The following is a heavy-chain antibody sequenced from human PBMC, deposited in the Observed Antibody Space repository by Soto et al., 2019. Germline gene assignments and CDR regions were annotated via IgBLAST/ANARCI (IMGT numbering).Heavy chain of an antibody. D-gene: IGHD3-22*01. Sequence: QVQLVESGGGVVQPGRSLRLSCAASGFTFSSYAMHWVRQAPGKGLEWVAVISYDGSNKYYADSVKGRFTISRDNSKNTLYLQMNSLRAEDTAVYYCARERGLYYYDSSGYLDYWGQGTLVTVSS. CDR3: ARERGLYYYDSSGYLDY. CDR1: GFTFSSYA. V-gene: IGHV3-30-3*01. CDR2: ISYDGSNK. J-gene: IGHJ4*02.